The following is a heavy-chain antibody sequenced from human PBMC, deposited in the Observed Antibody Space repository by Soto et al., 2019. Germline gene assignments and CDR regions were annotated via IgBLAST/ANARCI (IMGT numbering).Heavy chain of an antibody. CDR2: FFSDNET. D-gene: IGHD3-9*01. J-gene: IGHJ6*02. CDR1: GFSLTTGKMG. CDR3: ARMKVDSYQFYYAMDV. V-gene: IGHV2-26*01. Sequence: SGATLVNPREPLTLTCTVSGFSLTTGKMGVSWIRQPPGSALEWLAPFFSDNETSYRTPLQRRLTISKDTSGRQQVMSMTNVDHVDTATYYCARMKVDSYQFYYAMDVWGQGTTVTVSS.